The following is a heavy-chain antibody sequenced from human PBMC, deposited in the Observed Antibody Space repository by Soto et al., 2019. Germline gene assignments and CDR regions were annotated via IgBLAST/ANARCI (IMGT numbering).Heavy chain of an antibody. V-gene: IGHV1-18*01. D-gene: IGHD2-15*01. CDR3: VVAAQPYYFDY. Sequence: QVQLVQSGAEVKKPGASVKVSCKASGYTFTSYGISWVRQAPGQGLEWMGWISAYNGNTNYAQKLQGRVTTTPDTATSTAYMELRSLRSDDTAVYYCVVAAQPYYFDYWGQGTLVTVSS. J-gene: IGHJ4*02. CDR1: GYTFTSYG. CDR2: ISAYNGNT.